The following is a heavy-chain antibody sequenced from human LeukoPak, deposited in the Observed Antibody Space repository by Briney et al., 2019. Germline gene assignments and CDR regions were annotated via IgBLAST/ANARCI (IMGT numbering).Heavy chain of an antibody. V-gene: IGHV3-21*01. CDR3: ARITMVRGVFDY. CDR2: ISSSSSYI. J-gene: IGHJ4*02. D-gene: IGHD3-10*01. CDR1: GFTFSSYS. Sequence: GGSLRLSCAASGFTFSSYSMNWVLQAPGKGLEWVSSISSSSSYIYYADSVKGRFTISRDNAKNSLYLQMNSLRAEDTAVYYCARITMVRGVFDYWGQGTLVTVSS.